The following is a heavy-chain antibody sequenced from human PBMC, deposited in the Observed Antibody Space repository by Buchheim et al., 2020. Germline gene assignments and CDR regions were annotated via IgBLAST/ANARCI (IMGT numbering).Heavy chain of an antibody. J-gene: IGHJ3*02. CDR1: GFTLSDFT. CDR3: ARGEYGGEPKEDAFDI. CDR2: ISASGAYM. V-gene: IGHV3-21*01. Sequence: EQLVESGGGLVKPGGSLRVSCTGSGFTLSDFTIHWVRQAPGKGLEWVSGISASGAYMFYADSVKGRFAVSGDNAKDSVFLQMDSLRGEDTAVYYCARGEYGGEPKEDAFDIWGQET. D-gene: IGHD3-16*01.